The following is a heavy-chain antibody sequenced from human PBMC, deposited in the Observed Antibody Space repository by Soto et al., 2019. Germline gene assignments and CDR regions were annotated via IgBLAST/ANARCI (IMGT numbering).Heavy chain of an antibody. V-gene: IGHV3-15*01. CDR2: IKSKTDGGTT. CDR1: GFTFSNAW. J-gene: IGHJ4*02. D-gene: IGHD2-15*01. CDR3: TTGVVVVAATPVDY. Sequence: GGSLRLSCAASGFTFSNAWMSWVRQAPGKGPEWVGRIKSKTDGGTTDYAAPVKGRFTISRDDSKNTLYLQMNSLKTEDTAVYYCTTGVVVVAATPVDYWGQGTLVTVSS.